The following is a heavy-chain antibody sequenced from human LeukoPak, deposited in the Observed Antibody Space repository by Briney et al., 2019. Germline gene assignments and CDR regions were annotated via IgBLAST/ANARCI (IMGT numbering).Heavy chain of an antibody. Sequence: QPSGTLRLSCAASGFTFSSYAMSWVRQAPGKGLEWVSAISGSGGSTYYADSVKGRFTISRDNSKNTLYLQMNSLRAEDTAVYYCAKVREQWLVGEYFQHWGQGTLVTGSS. D-gene: IGHD6-19*01. CDR1: GFTFSSYA. CDR2: ISGSGGST. V-gene: IGHV3-23*01. CDR3: AKVREQWLVGEYFQH. J-gene: IGHJ1*01.